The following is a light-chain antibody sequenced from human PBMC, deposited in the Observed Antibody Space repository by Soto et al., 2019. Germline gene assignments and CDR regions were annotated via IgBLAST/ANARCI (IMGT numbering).Light chain of an antibody. V-gene: IGLV2-11*01. Sequence: QSALTQPRSVSGSPGQSVTISCTGTNSDVGGYNFVSWYQQFPGKAPKLMISAVSQRPSGVPDRFSGSKSGNTASLTISGLQADDEADYFCCSYTASDIWVFGGGTKLTVL. CDR2: AVS. CDR1: NSDVGGYNF. CDR3: CSYTASDIWV. J-gene: IGLJ3*02.